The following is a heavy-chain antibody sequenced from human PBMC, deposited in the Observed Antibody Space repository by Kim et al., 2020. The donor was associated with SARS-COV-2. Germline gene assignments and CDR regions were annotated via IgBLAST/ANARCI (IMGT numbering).Heavy chain of an antibody. J-gene: IGHJ5*02. CDR3: ATIPKDCSGGSCYYNWFDP. CDR2: IYFSGTT. V-gene: IGHV4-31*03. CDR1: GVSISSGGDC. Sequence: SETLSLTCTVSGVSISSGGDCWSWIRQRPGKGLEWVGCIYFSGTTYYNPSLESRIIISLDTSKNQFSLKLSSVTAADTAVYYCATIPKDCSGGSCYYNWFDPWGQGTLVTVSS. D-gene: IGHD2-15*01.